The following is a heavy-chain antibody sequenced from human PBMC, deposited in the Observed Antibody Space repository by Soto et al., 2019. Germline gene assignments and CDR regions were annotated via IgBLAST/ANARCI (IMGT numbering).Heavy chain of an antibody. V-gene: IGHV4-34*01. Sequence: ASVTQSHSYAVDCGYSRGYYCRWIRQPPGKGLEWIGEISHSGSINYNPSLKSRVTISVDTSKTQFSLKLSSVTAADTAVYYRARYDYDNNIYSTDYWGKGALVTLS. D-gene: IGHD3-22*01. CDR2: ISHSGSI. CDR1: CGYSRGYY. J-gene: IGHJ4*02. CDR3: ARYDYDNNIYSTDY.